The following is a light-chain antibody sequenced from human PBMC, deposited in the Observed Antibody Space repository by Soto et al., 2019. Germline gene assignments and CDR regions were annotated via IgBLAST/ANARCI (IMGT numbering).Light chain of an antibody. J-gene: IGLJ1*01. CDR3: AAWDDSLNGPEYV. Sequence: VLTQPLSASRTHGQRATIPCSDSSSNIGSKTVNWYQQLPGTAPKLLIYSNNQRPSGVPDRFSGSKSGTSASLAISGLQSEDEADYYCAAWDDSLNGPEYVFGTGTKVTVL. V-gene: IGLV1-44*01. CDR2: SNN. CDR1: SSNIGSKT.